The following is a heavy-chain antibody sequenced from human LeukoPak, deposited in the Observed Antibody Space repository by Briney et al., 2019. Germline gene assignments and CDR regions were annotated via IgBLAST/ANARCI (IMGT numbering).Heavy chain of an antibody. CDR2: MNPNSGNT. D-gene: IGHD3-10*01. CDR3: ARAGSTYGIWFGELAYYYYMDV. Sequence: ASVTVSCKASGYTLTSYDINWVRQATGQGLEWMGWMNPNSGNTGYAQKFQGRVTMTRNNSISTAYMELSSLRSEDTAVYYCARAGSTYGIWFGELAYYYYMDVWGKGTTVTVSS. V-gene: IGHV1-8*01. J-gene: IGHJ6*03. CDR1: GYTLTSYD.